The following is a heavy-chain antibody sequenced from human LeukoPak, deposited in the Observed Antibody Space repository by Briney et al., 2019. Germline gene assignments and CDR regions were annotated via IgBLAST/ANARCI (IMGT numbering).Heavy chain of an antibody. CDR2: IIPILGIA. V-gene: IGHV1-69*04. Sequence: GASVKVSCKASGGTFSSYAISWVRQAPGQGLEWMGRIIPILGIANYAQKFQGRVTITADKSTSTAYMELSSLRSEDTAVYYCARGGDTMIVVVAEYFQHWGQGTLVTVSS. J-gene: IGHJ1*01. CDR1: GGTFSSYA. CDR3: ARGGDTMIVVVAEYFQH. D-gene: IGHD3-22*01.